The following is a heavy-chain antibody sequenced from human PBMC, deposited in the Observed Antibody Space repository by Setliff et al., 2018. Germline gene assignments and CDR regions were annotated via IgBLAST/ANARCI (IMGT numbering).Heavy chain of an antibody. CDR3: AREQWLDPPGYYCMDV. J-gene: IGHJ6*03. Sequence: SETLSLTCTVSGGSISSYYWSWIRQPAGKGLEWIGHIYIGGSANYNPSLKSRVTMSIDTSKNQFSLKLNSVTAADMAVYYCAREQWLDPPGYYCMDVWAKGTMVTVSS. CDR1: GGSISSYY. CDR2: IYIGGSA. D-gene: IGHD6-19*01. V-gene: IGHV4-4*07.